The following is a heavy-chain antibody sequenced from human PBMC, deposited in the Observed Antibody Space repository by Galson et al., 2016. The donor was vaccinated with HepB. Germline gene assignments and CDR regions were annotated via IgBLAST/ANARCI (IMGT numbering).Heavy chain of an antibody. J-gene: IGHJ4*02. Sequence: SVKVSCKVSGYTLTELSMHLVRQAPGQGLEWMGGFDPEDGETIYAQKFQGRVTMTEDTSTDTAYMELSSLRSEDTAVYYCATVVRSGVSGHYWGQGTLVTVSS. CDR3: ATVVRSGVSGHY. D-gene: IGHD3-10*01. V-gene: IGHV1-24*01. CDR1: GYTLTELS. CDR2: FDPEDGET.